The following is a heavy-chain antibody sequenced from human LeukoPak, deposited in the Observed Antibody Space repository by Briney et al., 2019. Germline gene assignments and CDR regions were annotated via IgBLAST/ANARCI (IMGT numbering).Heavy chain of an antibody. CDR3: AKDLDILTGLYYYYGMDV. J-gene: IGHJ6*02. Sequence: GGSLRLSCAASGFTFSSYAMSYAMSWVRQAPGKGLEWVSAISGSGGSTYYADSVKGRFTISRDNSKNTLYLQMNSLRAEDTAVYYCAKDLDILTGLYYYYGMDVWGQGTTVTVSS. D-gene: IGHD3-9*01. CDR2: ISGSGGST. CDR1: GFTFSSYAMSYA. V-gene: IGHV3-23*01.